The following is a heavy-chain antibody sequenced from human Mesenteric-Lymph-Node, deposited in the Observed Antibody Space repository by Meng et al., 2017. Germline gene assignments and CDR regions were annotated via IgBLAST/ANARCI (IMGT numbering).Heavy chain of an antibody. CDR1: GGSITNRNL. J-gene: IGHJ4*02. V-gene: IGHV4-4*02. CDR3: ARDLRAGAGTFDPDY. Sequence: QVPVQQSGPSLGEPLGTLSLTCTVSGGSITNRNLWSWVRLPPGKGLEWIGYIHSSGSTYYNPSLRSRLTISVDTSKNQFSLKLSSVTAADTAVYFCARDLRAGAGTFDPDYWGQGTLVTVSS. D-gene: IGHD6-19*01. CDR2: IHSSGST.